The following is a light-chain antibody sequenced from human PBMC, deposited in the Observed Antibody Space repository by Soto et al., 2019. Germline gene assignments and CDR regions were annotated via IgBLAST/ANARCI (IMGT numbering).Light chain of an antibody. CDR1: SSDIGVYKY. CDR3: SSYPSSSTVV. CDR2: EVS. J-gene: IGLJ2*01. Sequence: QSALTQPASVSGSPGQSITISCTGTSSDIGVYKYVSWYQQHPGKAPNLMIYEVSNRPSGVSNRFSGSKSGNTASLTISGLQAADEADYYCSSYPSSSTVVFGGATKLTVL. V-gene: IGLV2-14*01.